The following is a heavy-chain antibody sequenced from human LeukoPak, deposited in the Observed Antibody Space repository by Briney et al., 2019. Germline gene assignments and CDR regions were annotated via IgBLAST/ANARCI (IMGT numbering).Heavy chain of an antibody. CDR1: GGSFSGYY. CDR3: ARERGYSYGNG. V-gene: IGHV4-34*01. Sequence: SETLSPTCAVYGGSFSGYYWSWIRQPPGKGLEWIGEINHSGSTSYNPSLKSRVTISVDTSKNQFSLKLSSVTAADTAVYYCARERGYSYGNGWGQGTLVTVSS. CDR2: INHSGST. J-gene: IGHJ4*02. D-gene: IGHD5-18*01.